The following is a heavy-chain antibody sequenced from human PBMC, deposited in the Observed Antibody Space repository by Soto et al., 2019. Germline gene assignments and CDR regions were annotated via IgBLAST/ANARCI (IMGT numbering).Heavy chain of an antibody. D-gene: IGHD3-10*01. CDR1: GYSFSDYF. Sequence: QVQLVQSGAEVKKSGASVKVSCKPSGYSFSDYFIQWVRQAPGQGREWVAWINPKTAATNYAKKFQGRVSVTWDTSSTTAYMELTSLRPDDTAVYYCARIKWGLNYYIGMDVWGQGTTVIVSS. CDR3: ARIKWGLNYYIGMDV. V-gene: IGHV1-2*02. CDR2: INPKTAAT. J-gene: IGHJ6*02.